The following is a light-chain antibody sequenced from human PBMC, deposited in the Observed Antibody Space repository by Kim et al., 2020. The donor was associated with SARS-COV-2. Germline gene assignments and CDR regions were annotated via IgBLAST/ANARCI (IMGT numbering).Light chain of an antibody. CDR1: QSVSNNF. J-gene: IGKJ1*01. V-gene: IGKV3-20*01. CDR2: AAS. Sequence: EIVLTQSPGTLSLSPGERATLSCRASQSVSNNFLAWYQQKPGQAPRVLIYAASRRATGIPDRFSGSGSGTDFTLTISRLEPEDFAVYYCQQYKSPKAVGQGTKVDFK. CDR3: QQYKSPKA.